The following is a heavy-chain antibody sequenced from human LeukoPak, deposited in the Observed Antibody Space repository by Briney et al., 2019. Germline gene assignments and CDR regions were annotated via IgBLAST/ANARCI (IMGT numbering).Heavy chain of an antibody. CDR2: INHSGST. J-gene: IGHJ6*03. CDR1: GDSISLSFYY. V-gene: IGHV4-39*07. CDR3: ARGIRHLSGSYSYYYYMDV. Sequence: SETLSLTCSVSGDSISLSFYYWGWIRQPPGKGLEWIGEINHSGSTNYNPSLKSRVTISVDTSKNQFSLKLSSVTAADTAVYYCARGIRHLSGSYSYYYYMDVWGKGTTVTISS. D-gene: IGHD3-10*01.